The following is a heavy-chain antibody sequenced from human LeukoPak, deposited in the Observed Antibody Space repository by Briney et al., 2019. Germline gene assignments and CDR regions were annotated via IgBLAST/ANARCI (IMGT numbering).Heavy chain of an antibody. CDR3: ARGSGWIGYFDL. D-gene: IGHD6-19*01. Sequence: GGSLRLSCAASGFTFSDYYMSWIRQAQGKGLEWVSYISSSSSYTNYADSVKGRFSISRDNAKNSLYLQMNSVRAEDTAVYYCARGSGWIGYFDLWGRGTLVTVSS. J-gene: IGHJ2*01. CDR2: ISSSSSYT. CDR1: GFTFSDYY. V-gene: IGHV3-11*03.